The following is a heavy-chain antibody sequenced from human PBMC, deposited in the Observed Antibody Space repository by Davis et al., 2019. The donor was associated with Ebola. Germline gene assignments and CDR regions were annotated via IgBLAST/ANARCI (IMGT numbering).Heavy chain of an antibody. CDR3: VRERRGAGGGRYDY. V-gene: IGHV3-48*03. CDR2: ISAREIK. J-gene: IGHJ4*02. D-gene: IGHD2-15*01. Sequence: GGSLRLSCAASGFTFSDYEMHSVRQAPGRGLEWLAYISAREIKYYAESVKGRFSISRDNAKTSLFLQMSSLRAEDTAVYYCVRERRGAGGGRYDYWGQGTLVTVSS. CDR1: GFTFSDYE.